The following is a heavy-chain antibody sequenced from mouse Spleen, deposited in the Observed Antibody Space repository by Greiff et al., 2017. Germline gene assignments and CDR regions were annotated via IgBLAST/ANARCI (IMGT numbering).Heavy chain of an antibody. V-gene: IGHV2-9-1*01. CDR2: ICTGGGT. Sequence: VQLVESGPGLVAPSHSLYITCTVSGFSLTSYAISWVRQPPGKGLEWLGVICTGGGTNNNSALKSRMSIINVNSKCQIFLKANRLQTDDEARFYCSRICGNSYVWYFDVWGAGTTVTVSS. CDR1: GFSLTSYA. CDR3: SRICGNSYVWYFDV. D-gene: IGHD1-1*01. J-gene: IGHJ1*01.